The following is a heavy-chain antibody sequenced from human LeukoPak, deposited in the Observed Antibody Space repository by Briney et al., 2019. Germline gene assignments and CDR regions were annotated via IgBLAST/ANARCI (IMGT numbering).Heavy chain of an antibody. J-gene: IGHJ4*02. D-gene: IGHD3-10*01. CDR3: ARGRDYYGSGSYYNGGY. V-gene: IGHV4-30-4*08. Sequence: TLSLTCTVSGGSISSSSYYWGWIRQPPGKGLEWIGYIYYSGSTYYNPSLKSRVTISVDTSKNQFSLKLSSVTAADTAVYYCARGRDYYGSGSYYNGGYWGQGTLVTVSS. CDR1: GGSISSSSYY. CDR2: IYYSGST.